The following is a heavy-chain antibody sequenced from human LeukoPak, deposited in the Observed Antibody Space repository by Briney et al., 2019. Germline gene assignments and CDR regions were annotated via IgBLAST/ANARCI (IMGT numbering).Heavy chain of an antibody. V-gene: IGHV1-69*04. J-gene: IGHJ4*02. D-gene: IGHD3-9*01. CDR1: GGTFSSYA. CDR3: ALSILTGYPWDFDY. CDR2: IIPILGIA. Sequence: SVKVSCKASGGTFSSYAISWVRQAPGQGLEWMGRIIPILGIANYAQKFQGRVTITADKSTSTAYMELSSLRSEDTAVYYCALSILTGYPWDFDYWGQGTLVTVSS.